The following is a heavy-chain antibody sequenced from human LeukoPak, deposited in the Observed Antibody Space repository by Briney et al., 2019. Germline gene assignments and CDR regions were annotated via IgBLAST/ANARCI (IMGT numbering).Heavy chain of an antibody. CDR2: ISGSGSRT. CDR1: GFTFSSYA. J-gene: IGHJ4*02. CDR3: AKDQVATTILGD. Sequence: PGGSLRLSCAASGFTFSSYAMSWVRRAPGKGLKWVSGISGSGSRTYYADSVKGRFTISRDNSKNTLYLQMNSLRAEDTAVYYCAKDQVATTILGDWGQGTLVTVSS. V-gene: IGHV3-23*01. D-gene: IGHD5-24*01.